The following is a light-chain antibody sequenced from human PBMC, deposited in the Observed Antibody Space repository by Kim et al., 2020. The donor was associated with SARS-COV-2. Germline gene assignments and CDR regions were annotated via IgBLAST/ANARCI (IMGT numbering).Light chain of an antibody. J-gene: IGLJ2*01. CDR1: DLGEKY. Sequence: SVSPGQTATITCSGDDLGEKYVYWYQQRPGQSPVMVIHENSKRPSGISGRYSGSTSGNTASLIISDSQPTDEAAYYCQTWDSTSVVIGGGTKVTVL. CDR3: QTWDSTSVV. CDR2: ENS. V-gene: IGLV3-1*01.